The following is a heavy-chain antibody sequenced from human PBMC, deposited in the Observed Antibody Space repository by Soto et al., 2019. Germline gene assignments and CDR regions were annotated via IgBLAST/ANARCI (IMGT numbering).Heavy chain of an antibody. CDR2: IWNHGRNK. V-gene: IGHV3-33*01. D-gene: IGHD3-10*01. Sequence: QVQLVESGGGVVQPGGSLRLSCAASGFTFSSYGMHWVRQAPGTGLEWVAVIWNHGRNKYYADSVKGRFTISRDNSKNTLYLQRTSLRAEDTAVYYCARMGAGDYYYCMDVWGKGTTVTVSS. CDR3: ARMGAGDYYYCMDV. CDR1: GFTFSSYG. J-gene: IGHJ6*03.